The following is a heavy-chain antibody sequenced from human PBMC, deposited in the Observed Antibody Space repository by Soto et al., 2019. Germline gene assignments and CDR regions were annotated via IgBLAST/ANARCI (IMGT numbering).Heavy chain of an antibody. D-gene: IGHD3-3*01. J-gene: IGHJ5*02. V-gene: IGHV1-2*02. CDR3: ARASSEDYDFWRGYFDP. CDR2: INPNSGGT. Sequence: QVQLVQSGAEVKKPGASVKVSCKASGYTFTGYYMHWVRQAPGQGLEWMGWINPNSGGTNYAQKFQGRVTITRDTSISTAYMELSRLRSDDTAVYYCARASSEDYDFWRGYFDPWGQGTLVTVSS. CDR1: GYTFTGYY.